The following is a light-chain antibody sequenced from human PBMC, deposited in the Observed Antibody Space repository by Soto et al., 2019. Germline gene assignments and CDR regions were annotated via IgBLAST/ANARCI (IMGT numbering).Light chain of an antibody. J-gene: IGKJ1*01. CDR3: LQDYNYPWT. CDR1: QDIGND. CDR2: AAS. V-gene: IGKV1-6*01. Sequence: GDRVTITCRASQDIGNDLGWYQEKPGQAPKFLIYAASNLQSGVPSRFSGSGSGTDFTLTISSLQPEDFATYYCLQDYNYPWTFGPGTKVEI.